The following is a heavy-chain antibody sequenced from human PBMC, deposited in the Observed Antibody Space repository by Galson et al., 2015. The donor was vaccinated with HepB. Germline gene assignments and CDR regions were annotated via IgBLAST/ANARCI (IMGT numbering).Heavy chain of an antibody. V-gene: IGHV3-7*01. CDR1: RLTFRTDG. Sequence: ALRLACAASRLTFRTDGMSWVRQAPGKGLEWVANIKEDGSEKNYVDSVKGRFTISRDNAKNSLYLQMNTLRADDTAVYYCARGPYWGQGTLVTVSS. CDR3: ARGPY. CDR2: IKEDGSEK. J-gene: IGHJ4*02.